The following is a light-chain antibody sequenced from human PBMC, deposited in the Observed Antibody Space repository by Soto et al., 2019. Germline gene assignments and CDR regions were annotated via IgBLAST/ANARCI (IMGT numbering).Light chain of an antibody. CDR1: QSVSSSY. CDR2: GAS. Sequence: EIVLTQSPGTLSLSPGERATLSCRASQSVSSSYLAWYQQKPGQAPRLLIYGASSRATGIPDRFSGSGSVSDFTPTISRLEPEYFAVYYCQQYSSSPPCIFGQGTKVEIK. J-gene: IGKJ1*01. V-gene: IGKV3-20*01. CDR3: QQYSSSPPCI.